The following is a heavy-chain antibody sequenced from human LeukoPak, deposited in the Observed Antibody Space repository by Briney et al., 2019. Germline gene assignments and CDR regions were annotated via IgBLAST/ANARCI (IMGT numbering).Heavy chain of an antibody. CDR1: GGSFSGYY. J-gene: IGHJ6*02. Sequence: PSETLSLTCAVYGGSFSGYYWSWIRQPPGKGLEWIGEINHSGSTNYNPSLKSRVTISVDTSKNQFSLKLSSVTAADTAVYYCARKVVVPAAIRPNYYYYGMDVWGQGTTVTVSS. CDR2: INHSGST. CDR3: ARKVVVPAAIRPNYYYYGMDV. D-gene: IGHD2-2*01. V-gene: IGHV4-34*01.